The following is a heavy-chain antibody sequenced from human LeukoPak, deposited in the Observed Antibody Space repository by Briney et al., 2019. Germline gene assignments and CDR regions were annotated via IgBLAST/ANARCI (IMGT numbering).Heavy chain of an antibody. J-gene: IGHJ4*02. V-gene: IGHV4-59*08. Sequence: PSETLSLTCTVSGGSISSYYWSWIRQPPGKGLEWIGYIYYSGSTSGSTNYNPSLKSQLTISVDTSKNQFSLKLSAVTAADPAVYYWAAGGASGWSPGYFDYWGQGTLVTVSS. CDR2: IYYSGSTSGST. D-gene: IGHD6-19*01. CDR1: GGSISSYY. CDR3: AAGGASGWSPGYFDY.